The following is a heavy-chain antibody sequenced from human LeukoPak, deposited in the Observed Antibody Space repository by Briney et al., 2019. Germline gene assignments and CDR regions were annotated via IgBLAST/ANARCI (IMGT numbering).Heavy chain of an antibody. V-gene: IGHV3-48*03. Sequence: GGSLRLSCAASGFTFSSYEMNWVRQAPGKGLEWVSYISSSGSTVYYADSVKGRFTISRDNAKNSLYLQMNSLRVEDTAVYYCARGVAGTLDYWGQGTLVTVSS. CDR3: ARGVAGTLDY. J-gene: IGHJ4*02. CDR2: ISSSGSTV. D-gene: IGHD6-19*01. CDR1: GFTFSSYE.